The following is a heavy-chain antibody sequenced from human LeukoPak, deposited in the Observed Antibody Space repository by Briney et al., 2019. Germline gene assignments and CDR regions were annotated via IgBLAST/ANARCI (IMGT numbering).Heavy chain of an antibody. CDR2: ISNSGST. Sequence: SETLSLTCTASGGSVNSSYWSWVRQPPAKGLEWIGFISNSGSTNYSPSFTRRLTISVDTSKNQVSLRLTSVTAADTAVYYCARHARGYSFGAWFDPWGQGVLVTVSS. CDR1: GGSVNSSY. CDR3: ARHARGYSFGAWFDP. J-gene: IGHJ5*02. D-gene: IGHD5-12*01. V-gene: IGHV4-59*02.